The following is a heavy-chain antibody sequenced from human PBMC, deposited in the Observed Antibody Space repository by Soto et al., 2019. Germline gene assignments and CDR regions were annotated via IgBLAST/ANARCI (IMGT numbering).Heavy chain of an antibody. CDR3: AHRQRTVVVGAPFDL. Sequence: QITLRESGPTLVQPTQTLTLTCTLSGVSLTTSGVGVGWIRQPPGKALEWLALIYWDDDKRFSPSLKSRIDITRDTSKNQVVMTRTDMAPVDTAIYYCAHRQRTVVVGAPFDLWGQGSQVTVSS. CDR2: IYWDDDK. J-gene: IGHJ4*02. V-gene: IGHV2-5*02. CDR1: GVSLTTSGVG. D-gene: IGHD2-15*01.